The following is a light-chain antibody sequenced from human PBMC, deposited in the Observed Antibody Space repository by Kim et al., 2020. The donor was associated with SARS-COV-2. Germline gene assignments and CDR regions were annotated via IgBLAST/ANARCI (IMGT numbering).Light chain of an antibody. CDR3: QQYNKWPYT. CDR1: QSISSK. V-gene: IGKV3-15*01. Sequence: EIVMTQSPVTLSVSPGERATVSCRASQSISSKLAWYQQKPGQAPRLLIYGASTRATGIPARFSGSGSGTEFTLTISSLQSEDFAGYYCQQYNKWPYTFGQGTKLEI. J-gene: IGKJ2*01. CDR2: GAS.